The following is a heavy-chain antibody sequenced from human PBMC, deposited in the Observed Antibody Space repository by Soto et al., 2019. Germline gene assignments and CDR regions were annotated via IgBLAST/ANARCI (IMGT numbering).Heavy chain of an antibody. Sequence: GESLKISCKGSGYSFTSYWIGWVRQMPGKGLEWMGIIYPGDSDTRYSPSFQGQVTISADKSISTAYLQWSSLKASDTAMYYCARQYSSGWWNYYYGMDVWGQGTTVTVS. D-gene: IGHD6-19*01. CDR2: IYPGDSDT. CDR1: GYSFTSYW. V-gene: IGHV5-51*01. CDR3: ARQYSSGWWNYYYGMDV. J-gene: IGHJ6*02.